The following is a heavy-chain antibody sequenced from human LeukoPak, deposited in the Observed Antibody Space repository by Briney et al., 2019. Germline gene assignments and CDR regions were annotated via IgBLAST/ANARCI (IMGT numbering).Heavy chain of an antibody. J-gene: IGHJ4*02. D-gene: IGHD2-2*01. V-gene: IGHV5-51*01. CDR3: ARQRGSCSGISCYSDF. CDR1: GXGFSNYW. CDR2: IYPGDSDT. Sequence: GESLKISCKGSGXGFSNYWIGWVRQMPGKGLEWMGIIYPGDSDTKYSPSFEGQVTISADKSITTAYLQWNGLKASDTAMYYCARQRGSCSGISCYSDFWGQGTLVTVSS.